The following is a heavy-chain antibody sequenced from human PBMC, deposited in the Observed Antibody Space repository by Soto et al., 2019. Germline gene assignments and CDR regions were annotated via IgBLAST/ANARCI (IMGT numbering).Heavy chain of an antibody. CDR1: GDSITTGDFY. Sequence: KPSETLSLTCSVSGDSITTGDFYWSWIRQTPGKGLEWIAYKSYSGSTYYNPSLKGRVTISLTTSKNQFSLNLSSVTAADTAIYYCARVGTIYGIVTNNRFDPWGQGTLVTVSS. D-gene: IGHD3-3*01. V-gene: IGHV4-30-4*01. CDR3: ARVGTIYGIVTNNRFDP. CDR2: KSYSGST. J-gene: IGHJ5*02.